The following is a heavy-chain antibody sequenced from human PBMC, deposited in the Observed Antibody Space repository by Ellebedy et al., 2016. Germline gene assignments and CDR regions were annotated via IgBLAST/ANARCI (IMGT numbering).Heavy chain of an antibody. J-gene: IGHJ5*02. D-gene: IGHD3-10*01. CDR3: ARVQGVTMVRGVIITGWFDP. V-gene: IGHV1-18*01. Sequence: ASVKVSXKASGYTFTSYGISWVRQAPGQGLEWMGWISAYNGNTNYAQKLQGRVTMTTDTSTSTAYMELRSLRSDDTAVYYCARVQGVTMVRGVIITGWFDPWGQGTLVTVSS. CDR2: ISAYNGNT. CDR1: GYTFTSYG.